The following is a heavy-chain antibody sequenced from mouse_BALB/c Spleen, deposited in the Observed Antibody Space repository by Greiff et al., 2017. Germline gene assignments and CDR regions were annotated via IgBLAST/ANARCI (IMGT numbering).Heavy chain of an antibody. D-gene: IGHD2-2*01. CDR3: TPIYYGYDGFDY. CDR2: IRLKSNNYAT. Sequence: EVKLVESGGGLVQPGGSMKLSCVASGFTFSNYWMNWVRQSPEKGLEWVAEIRLKSNNYATHYAESVKGRFTISRDDSKSSVYLQMNNLRAEDTGIYYCTPIYYGYDGFDYWGQGTTLTVSS. J-gene: IGHJ2*01. CDR1: GFTFSNYW. V-gene: IGHV6-6*02.